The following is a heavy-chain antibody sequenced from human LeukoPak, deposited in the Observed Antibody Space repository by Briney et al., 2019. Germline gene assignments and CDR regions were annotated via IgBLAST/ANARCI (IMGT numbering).Heavy chain of an antibody. CDR1: GDSISSYY. CDR2: IYYSGGT. J-gene: IGHJ3*02. CDR3: ARHVTISGPYDASDI. V-gene: IGHV4-59*08. Sequence: PSETLSLTCTVSGDSISSYYWSWIRQPLGKGLEWIGYIYYSGGTDYNPSLKSRVTISVDTSKNQFSLKLRSVTAADTAVYYCARHVTISGPYDASDIWGQGTMVTVSP. D-gene: IGHD5-24*01.